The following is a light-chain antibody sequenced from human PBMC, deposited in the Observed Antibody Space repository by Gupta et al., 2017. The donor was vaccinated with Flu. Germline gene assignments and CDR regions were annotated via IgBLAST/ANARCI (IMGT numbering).Light chain of an antibody. V-gene: IGLV1-51*01. J-gene: IGLJ2*01. CDR3: GTWDSSLSAVI. CDR2: DND. CDR1: SSNIGNNY. Sequence: QSVLTQPPSMSAAPGQKVTISCSGSSSNIGNNYVSWYQRLPGTAPKLLIYDNDNRPSGIPDRFSGSKSGTSATLGITGLQTGDEADYYCGTWDSSLSAVIFGGGTKLTVL.